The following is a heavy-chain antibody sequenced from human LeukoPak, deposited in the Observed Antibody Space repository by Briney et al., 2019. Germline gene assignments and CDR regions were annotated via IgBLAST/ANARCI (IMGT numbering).Heavy chain of an antibody. CDR1: GFTFSRYA. CDR2: ISYDGSDK. CDR3: ARPHVEEWELPPFEY. J-gene: IGHJ4*02. D-gene: IGHD1-26*01. Sequence: GGSLRLSCAASGFTFSRYAMHWVRQAPGRVLEWVAVISYDGSDKYYADSVKGRFTISRDNSKNTLPLQMNSLRAEDTAVYYCARPHVEEWELPPFEYWGQGTLVTVSS. V-gene: IGHV3-30*01.